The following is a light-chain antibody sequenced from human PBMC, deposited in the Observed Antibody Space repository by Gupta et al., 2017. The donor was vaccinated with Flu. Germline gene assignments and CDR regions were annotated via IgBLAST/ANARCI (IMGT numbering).Light chain of an antibody. CDR2: EVS. J-gene: IGKJ1*01. CDR3: QQRSNWPWT. CDR1: QSARSY. Sequence: PATLSVSLGERATLTCRASQSARSYLAWYQQTPGQGPRLLIYEVSSRDTGIPARFSGSGSGTDFTLTITNLEPEDSAVYYCQQRSNWPWTFGQGTKVEIK. V-gene: IGKV3-11*01.